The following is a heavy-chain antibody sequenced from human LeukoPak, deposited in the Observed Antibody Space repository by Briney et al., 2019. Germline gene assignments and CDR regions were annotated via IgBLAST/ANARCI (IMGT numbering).Heavy chain of an antibody. D-gene: IGHD2-15*01. Sequence: ASVKVSCKTSGYTFSSYGITWVRQAPGQGLEWMAWINGYNGDTDYAQNFQGRVTVTTDTSTSTVYMELRSLRSDDTAVYYCARGRMYDAFDIWGQGKMVNVSS. CDR1: GYTFSSYG. CDR2: INGYNGDT. V-gene: IGHV1-18*01. CDR3: ARGRMYDAFDI. J-gene: IGHJ3*02.